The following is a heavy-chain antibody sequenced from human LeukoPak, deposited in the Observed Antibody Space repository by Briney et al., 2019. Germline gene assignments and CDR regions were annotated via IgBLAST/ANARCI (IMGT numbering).Heavy chain of an antibody. CDR1: GFTFDDYA. CDR2: ISGDGGSA. J-gene: IGHJ4*02. D-gene: IGHD1-26*01. CDR3: AKAATRWWELLW. V-gene: IGHV3-43*02. Sequence: QPGGSLDLSGAASGFTFDDYAMHGVRQAPGKGVEWVSLISGDGGSAYYADSVKGRFTISRDNSKNSLYLQMNSLRTEDTALYYCAKAATRWWELLWWGQGTLVTVSS.